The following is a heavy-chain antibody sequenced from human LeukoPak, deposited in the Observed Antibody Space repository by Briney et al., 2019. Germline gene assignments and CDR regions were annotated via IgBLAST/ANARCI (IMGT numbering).Heavy chain of an antibody. CDR3: ARHDRFCSATSCYGEFYFDY. J-gene: IGHJ4*02. V-gene: IGHV4-59*08. D-gene: IGHD2-2*01. CDR1: GGSISRYF. Sequence: PSETLSLTCAVSGGSISRYFWSWVRQPPGKGLEWIGYNYDSGSTDYNPSRQSRVTISVDTSRNQFSMHLISVTAADTAVYFCARHDRFCSATSCYGEFYFDYWGRGILVTVSS. CDR2: NYDSGST.